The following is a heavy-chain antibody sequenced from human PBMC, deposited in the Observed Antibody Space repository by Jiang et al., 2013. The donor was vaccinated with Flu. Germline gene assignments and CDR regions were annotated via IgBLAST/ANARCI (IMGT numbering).Heavy chain of an antibody. CDR2: IKSKTDGGTT. D-gene: IGHD1-7*01. V-gene: IGHV3-15*07. CDR1: GFTFNNAR. Sequence: VQLVESGGGLVKPGGSLRLSCAVSGFTFNNARMNWVRQAPGKGLEWVGRIKSKTDGGTTDYAAPVKGRFTISRDDSKNALYLQMNSLRAEDTAVYYCTTDHSGLELPPRDYWGQGTLVTVSS. J-gene: IGHJ4*02. CDR3: TTDHSGLELPPRDY.